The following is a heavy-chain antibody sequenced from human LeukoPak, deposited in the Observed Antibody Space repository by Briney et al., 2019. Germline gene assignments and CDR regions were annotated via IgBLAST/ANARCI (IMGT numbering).Heavy chain of an antibody. D-gene: IGHD3-10*01. Sequence: GSLRLSCTASRFTFSSHWMNWVRQAPGKGLEWVANMNKDGTENYYMDSVRGRFTISRDNAQSSLFLQMNSLRAEDTAVYYCAREDGSGTDRQHYYGMDVWGQGTTVTVSS. V-gene: IGHV3-7*01. CDR2: MNKDGTEN. J-gene: IGHJ6*02. CDR3: AREDGSGTDRQHYYGMDV. CDR1: RFTFSSHW.